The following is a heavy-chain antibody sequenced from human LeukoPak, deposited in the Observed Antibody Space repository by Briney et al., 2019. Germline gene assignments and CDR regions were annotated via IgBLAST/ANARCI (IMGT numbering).Heavy chain of an antibody. J-gene: IGHJ3*02. V-gene: IGHV4-4*07. CDR1: GGSISSYY. Sequence: SETLSLTCTVSGGSISSYYWSWIRQPAGKGLEWIGRIYTSGSTNYNPSLESRVTMSVDTSKNQFSLKLSSVTAADTAVYYCARPSIAPGPFDIWGQGTMVTVSS. CDR2: IYTSGST. CDR3: ARPSIAPGPFDI.